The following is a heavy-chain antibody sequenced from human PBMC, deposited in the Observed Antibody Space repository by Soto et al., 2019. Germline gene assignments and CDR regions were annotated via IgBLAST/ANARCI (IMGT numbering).Heavy chain of an antibody. Sequence: EVQLVESGGGLVKPGGSLRLSCAASGFTFSSYSMNWVRQAPGKGLEWVSSISSSSSYIYYADSVKGRFTISRDNAKNSLYLQMNSLRAEDTAVYYCARIHFYDSSGYSNAFDIWGQGTMVTVSS. D-gene: IGHD3-22*01. V-gene: IGHV3-21*01. CDR1: GFTFSSYS. J-gene: IGHJ3*02. CDR3: ARIHFYDSSGYSNAFDI. CDR2: ISSSSSYI.